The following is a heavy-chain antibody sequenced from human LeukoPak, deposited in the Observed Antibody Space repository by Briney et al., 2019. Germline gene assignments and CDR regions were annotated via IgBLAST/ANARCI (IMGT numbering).Heavy chain of an antibody. J-gene: IGHJ6*02. CDR2: MNPNSGNT. CDR3: ARGDFIAVAGTDYYYGRDV. CDR1: GYTFTSYD. Sequence: ASVKVSCKASGYTFTSYDINWVRQATGQGLEWMGWMNPNSGNTGYAQKFQGRVTMTRNTSISTAYMELSSLRSEDTAVYYCARGDFIAVAGTDYYYGRDVWGQGTTVTVSS. V-gene: IGHV1-8*01. D-gene: IGHD6-19*01.